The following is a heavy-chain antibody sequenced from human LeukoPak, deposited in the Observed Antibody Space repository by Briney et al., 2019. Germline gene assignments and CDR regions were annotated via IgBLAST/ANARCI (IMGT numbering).Heavy chain of an antibody. CDR3: ARLYYDILTGIGARFDP. V-gene: IGHV5-51*01. D-gene: IGHD3-9*01. J-gene: IGHJ5*02. CDR1: GYSFTSYW. CDR2: IYPGDSDT. Sequence: PGESLKISCEGAGYSFTSYWIGWGRPMPGKGEEWMGIIYPGDSDTRYSPSFQGQVTISADKSISPASLQWSSLKASDTAMYYCARLYYDILTGIGARFDPWGQGTLVTVSS.